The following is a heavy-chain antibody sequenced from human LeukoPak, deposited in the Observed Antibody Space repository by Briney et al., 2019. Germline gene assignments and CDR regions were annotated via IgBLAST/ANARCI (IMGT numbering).Heavy chain of an antibody. J-gene: IGHJ4*02. D-gene: IGHD1-26*01. CDR2: ISGSSSTI. CDR3: ASADGS. Sequence: GGSLRLSCAASGFTFSCYSMNWVRQAPGKGLEWVSYISGSSSTIYYADSVKGRFTISRDNAKKSLYLQMNILRAEDTAVYYCASADGSWGQGTLVTVSS. V-gene: IGHV3-48*01. CDR1: GFTFSCYS.